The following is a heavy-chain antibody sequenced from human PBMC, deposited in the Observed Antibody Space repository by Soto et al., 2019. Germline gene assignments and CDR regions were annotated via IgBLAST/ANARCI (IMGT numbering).Heavy chain of an antibody. CDR3: AKAQNFEWELPHFDY. V-gene: IGHV3-30*18. J-gene: IGHJ4*02. CDR1: GFTFSSYG. Sequence: GGSLRLSCAASGFTFSSYGMHWVRQAPGKGLEWVAVISYDGSNKYYADSVKGRFTISRDNSKNTLYLQMNSLRAEDTAVYYCAKAQNFEWELPHFDYWGQGTLVTVSS. CDR2: ISYDGSNK. D-gene: IGHD1-26*01.